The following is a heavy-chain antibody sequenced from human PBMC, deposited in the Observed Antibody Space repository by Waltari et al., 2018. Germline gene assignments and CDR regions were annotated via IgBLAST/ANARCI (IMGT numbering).Heavy chain of an antibody. J-gene: IGHJ4*02. CDR1: GYSFGGYY. Sequence: QVHLVQSGAEVKKSGASVKVSCKASGYSFGGYYLYWVRQAPGQGLEWMWWVTPANGVTNYAQKFQGRVTMTRDTSINSVYMDLSRLRSDDTAVYFCARGLGGSSPFDYWGRGTLVTVSS. V-gene: IGHV1-2*02. CDR3: ARGLGGSSPFDY. D-gene: IGHD3-16*01. CDR2: VTPANGVT.